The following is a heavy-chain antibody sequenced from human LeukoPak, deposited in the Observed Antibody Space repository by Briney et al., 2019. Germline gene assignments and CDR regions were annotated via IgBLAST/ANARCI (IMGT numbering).Heavy chain of an antibody. J-gene: IGHJ4*02. Sequence: SSETLSLTCTVSGASISSYYWSWMRQSPGRGLEWLGYVHYSAGTNYNPSLSSRVTMSIDTSRSQFSLRLSSLTAVDTAVYYCARCLRDSGTYVFDYRGQGTLVTVSS. CDR3: ARCLRDSGTYVFDY. V-gene: IGHV4-59*01. D-gene: IGHD3-16*01. CDR1: GASISSYY. CDR2: VHYSAGT.